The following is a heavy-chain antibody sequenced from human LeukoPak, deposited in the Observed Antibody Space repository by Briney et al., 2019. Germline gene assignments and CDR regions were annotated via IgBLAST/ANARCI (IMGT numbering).Heavy chain of an antibody. J-gene: IGHJ4*02. CDR2: IYYSGNT. CDR3: ARDLSGIAGYTYGRGIDY. CDR1: GVSISSSNSY. Sequence: SETLSLTCTVSGVSISSSNSYWGWIRQPPGKGLEWIGSIYYSGNTYYNASLKSQVSTSIDTSKNQFSLRLTSVTAADTAVYYCARDLSGIAGYTYGRGIDYWGQGTLVTVSS. D-gene: IGHD5-18*01. V-gene: IGHV4-39*02.